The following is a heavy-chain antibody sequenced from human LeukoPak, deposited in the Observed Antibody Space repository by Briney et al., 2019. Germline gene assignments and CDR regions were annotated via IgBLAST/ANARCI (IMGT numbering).Heavy chain of an antibody. J-gene: IGHJ4*02. CDR2: IHYSGTT. CDR1: GSSITNYY. V-gene: IGHV4-59*08. CDR3: ARVRGSSYFDY. Sequence: PSETLSLPCTVPGSSITNYYWSWIRKPPGRGLEWIGYIHYSGTTNYNPSLKSRVTISVDTSKNQFSLKLSSVTAADTAVYYWARVRGSSYFDYWGQGTLVTVSS. D-gene: IGHD1-26*01.